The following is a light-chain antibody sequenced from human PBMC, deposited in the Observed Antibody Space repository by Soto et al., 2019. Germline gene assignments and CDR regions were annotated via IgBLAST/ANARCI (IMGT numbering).Light chain of an antibody. CDR2: RDD. CDR1: SSNIGSNY. Sequence: QSVLTQPPSASGTPGQWVTISCSGSSSNIGSNYVDWYQQLQRTDPKILMYRDDHRPSSVAHRLSASKSGTSASLAISGLLSDDEADYYCAGWDDSINNWVFGGGTKVTVL. V-gene: IGLV1-47*01. J-gene: IGLJ3*02. CDR3: AGWDDSINNWV.